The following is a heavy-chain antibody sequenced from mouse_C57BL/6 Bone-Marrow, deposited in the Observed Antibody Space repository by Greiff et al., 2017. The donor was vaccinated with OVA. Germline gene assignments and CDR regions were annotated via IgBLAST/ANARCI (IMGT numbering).Heavy chain of an antibody. D-gene: IGHD1-1*01. V-gene: IGHV1-52*01. CDR2: IDPSDSET. CDR3: ARLGYYGSSYSDY. J-gene: IGHJ2*01. CDR1: GYTFTSYW. Sequence: VQLQESGAELVKPGASVKLSCKASGYTFTSYWMHWVKQRPIQGLEWIGNIDPSDSETHYNQKFKDKATLTVDKSSSTAYMQLSSLTSEDSAVYYCARLGYYGSSYSDYWGQGTTLTVSS.